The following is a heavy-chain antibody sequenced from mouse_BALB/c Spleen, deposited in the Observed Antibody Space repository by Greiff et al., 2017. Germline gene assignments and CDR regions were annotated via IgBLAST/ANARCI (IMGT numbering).Heavy chain of an antibody. CDR2: ILPGSGST. CDR1: GYTFSSYW. J-gene: IGHJ4*01. CDR3: ARRVKEDAMDY. D-gene: IGHD1-3*01. Sequence: QVQLQQSGAELMKPGASVKISCKATGYTFSSYWIEWVKQRPGHGLEWIGEILPGSGSTNYNEKFKGKATFTADTSSNTAYMQLSSLTSEDSAVYYCARRVKEDAMDYWGQGTSVTVSS. V-gene: IGHV1-9*01.